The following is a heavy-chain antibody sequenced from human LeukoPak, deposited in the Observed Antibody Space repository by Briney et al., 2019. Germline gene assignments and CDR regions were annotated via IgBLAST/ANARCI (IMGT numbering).Heavy chain of an antibody. CDR1: GYTLTELS. J-gene: IGHJ6*03. Sequence: ASVKVSCTVSGYTLTELSMHWVRQAPGKGLEWMGGFDPEDGETIYAQKFQGRVTMTVDTSTSTAYMELRSLRSDDTAVYYCARNEVHRGAPPYYMDVWGKGTTVIISS. CDR3: ARNEVHRGAPPYYMDV. V-gene: IGHV1-24*01. D-gene: IGHD3-10*01. CDR2: FDPEDGET.